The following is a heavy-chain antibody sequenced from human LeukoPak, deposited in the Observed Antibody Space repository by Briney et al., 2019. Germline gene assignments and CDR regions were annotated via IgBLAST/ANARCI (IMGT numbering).Heavy chain of an antibody. D-gene: IGHD6-13*01. J-gene: IGHJ4*02. Sequence: GESLKISCKGSGYSFTSYWIGWVRQMHGKGLEWMGIIYPGDSDTRYSPSFQGQVTISADKSISTAYLQWSSLKASDTAMYYCARHRSPFIAAAGEFDYWGQGTLVTVSS. CDR1: GYSFTSYW. CDR3: ARHRSPFIAAAGEFDY. CDR2: IYPGDSDT. V-gene: IGHV5-51*01.